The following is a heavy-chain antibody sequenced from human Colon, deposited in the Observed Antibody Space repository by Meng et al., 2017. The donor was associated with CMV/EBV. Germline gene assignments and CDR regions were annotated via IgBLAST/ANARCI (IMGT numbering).Heavy chain of an antibody. CDR3: TKKNYD. J-gene: IGHJ4*02. D-gene: IGHD3-3*01. Sequence: SLRLSFAASGFTFSIYTMTWVRQAPGKGLEWVSSISGGSDFIHYADSLKGRFTISRDNSKNLLYLQLNSLTAEDTGVYYCTKKNYDWGQGTLVTVSS. CDR2: ISGGSDFI. V-gene: IGHV3-21*01. CDR1: GFTFSIYT.